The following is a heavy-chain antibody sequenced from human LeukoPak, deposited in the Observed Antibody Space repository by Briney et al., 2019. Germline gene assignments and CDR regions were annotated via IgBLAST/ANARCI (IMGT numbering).Heavy chain of an antibody. CDR3: TRRSGSYYNDFDY. Sequence: GGALRLSCAASGFTFSGSAMHWARQASGKGLDWVGRIRSKPNSYATAYAASVTGRFTISRDDSKNTAYLQMNSLKTKDTAVYYCTRRSGSYYNDFDYWGQGTLVTVSS. CDR2: IRSKPNSYAT. D-gene: IGHD3-10*01. V-gene: IGHV3-73*01. J-gene: IGHJ4*02. CDR1: GFTFSGSA.